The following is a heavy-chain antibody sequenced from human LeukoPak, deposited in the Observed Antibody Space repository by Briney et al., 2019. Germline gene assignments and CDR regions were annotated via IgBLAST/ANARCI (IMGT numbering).Heavy chain of an antibody. CDR1: SGSISTYY. J-gene: IGHJ4*02. Sequence: SETLSLTCTVSSGSISTYYWTWIRQPPGKRLEWIGFIHYTGSTNYNPSLESRVTISVDTSKNQISLKLTSVTAADTAVYYCARQSSAFYLDYWGQGTLVTVSS. CDR3: ARQSSAFYLDY. CDR2: IHYTGST. V-gene: IGHV4-59*08. D-gene: IGHD6-19*01.